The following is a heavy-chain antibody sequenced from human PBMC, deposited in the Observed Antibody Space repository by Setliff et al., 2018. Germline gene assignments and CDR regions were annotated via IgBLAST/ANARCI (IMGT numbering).Heavy chain of an antibody. J-gene: IGHJ5*02. CDR1: GGSFSSFS. D-gene: IGHD6-19*01. CDR2: IMPIFGST. Sequence: VASVKVSCKASGGSFSSFSIHWVRQAPGQGLEWMGRIMPIFGSTNYAQNFQGRVTMTTDTSTSTAYMELRSLRSDDTAVYYCARDKAKWLVFNRWFDPWGQGTLVTVSS. CDR3: ARDKAKWLVFNRWFDP. V-gene: IGHV1-69*08.